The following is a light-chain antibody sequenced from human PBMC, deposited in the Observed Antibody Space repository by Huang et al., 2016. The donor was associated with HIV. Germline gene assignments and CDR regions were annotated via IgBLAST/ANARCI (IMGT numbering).Light chain of an antibody. J-gene: IGKJ1*01. CDR1: PSVDSGY. V-gene: IGKV3-20*01. CDR3: HQYGSSKAT. CDR2: GTA. Sequence: VLTQSPGSVFVSLGDRVTVSCGASPSVDSGYLAWYQQKAGQSPRRLVYGTASRASGIPSRFSGSGSGTEFTLTISRLEPEDFGVYYCHQYGSSKATFGQGTKVDI.